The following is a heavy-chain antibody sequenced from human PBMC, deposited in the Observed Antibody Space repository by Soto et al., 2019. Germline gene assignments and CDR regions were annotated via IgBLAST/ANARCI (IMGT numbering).Heavy chain of an antibody. J-gene: IGHJ6*02. CDR2: INHSGST. D-gene: IGHD3-10*01. CDR1: GGSFSGYY. CDR3: ARGAAYYGSGSYQASYYYYGMDV. Sequence: SETLSLTCAVCGGSFSGYYWSWIRQPPGKGLEWIGEINHSGSTNYNPSLKSRVTISVDTSKNQFSLKLSSVTAADTAVYYCARGAAYYGSGSYQASYYYYGMDVWGQGTTVT. V-gene: IGHV4-34*01.